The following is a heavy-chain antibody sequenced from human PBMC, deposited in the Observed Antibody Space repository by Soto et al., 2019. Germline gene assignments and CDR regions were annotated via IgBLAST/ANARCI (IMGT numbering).Heavy chain of an antibody. CDR3: AKGGVVVITGWYFDY. J-gene: IGHJ4*02. V-gene: IGHV3-23*01. D-gene: IGHD3-22*01. CDR1: GFTFSSYA. CDR2: ISGSGGST. Sequence: EVQLLESGGGLVQPGGSLRLSCAASGFTFSSYAMSWVRQAPGKGLEWVSAISGSGGSTYYADSVKGRFTISRDNSKNTLYLQMNSLRAADTAVYYCAKGGVVVITGWYFDYWGQGTLVTVSS.